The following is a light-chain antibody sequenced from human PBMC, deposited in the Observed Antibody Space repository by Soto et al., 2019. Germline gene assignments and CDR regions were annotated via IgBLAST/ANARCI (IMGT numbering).Light chain of an antibody. CDR2: GAS. V-gene: IGKV3-20*01. Sequence: EIVLTQPPGTLSLSPGEGATLSCRASQSVSRSYLAWCQQKPGQAPRLLMYGASSRATGIPDRFSGSGSGSDFALTISRLEPEDFAVHFCEQYGTSPFTFGQGTRLEIK. CDR3: EQYGTSPFT. CDR1: QSVSRSY. J-gene: IGKJ5*01.